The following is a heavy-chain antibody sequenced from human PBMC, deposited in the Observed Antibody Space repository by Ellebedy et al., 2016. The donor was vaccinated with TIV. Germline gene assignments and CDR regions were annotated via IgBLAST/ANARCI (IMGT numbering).Heavy chain of an antibody. CDR1: GYTFTGYY. D-gene: IGHD6-6*01. CDR2: INPNSGGT. J-gene: IGHJ6*02. CDR3: ARERQLDAPYYYYGMDV. Sequence: ASVKVSCKASGYTFTGYYMHWVRQAPGQGLEWMGWINPNSGGTNYAQKFQGWVTMTRDTSISTAYMELSRLRSDDTAVYYCARERQLDAPYYYYGMDVWGQGTTVTVSS. V-gene: IGHV1-2*04.